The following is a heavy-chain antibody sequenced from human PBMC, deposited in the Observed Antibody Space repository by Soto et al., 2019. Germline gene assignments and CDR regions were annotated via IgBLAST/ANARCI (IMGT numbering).Heavy chain of an antibody. Sequence: EVQLVESGGGLVQPGRSLRLSCAASGFTFDDYAMHWARQAPGKGLEWVSGISWNSGSIGYADSVKGRFTISRDNAKNSLYLQMNSLRAEDTALYYCAKGQLAYYYYYGMDVWGQGTTVIVSS. V-gene: IGHV3-9*01. CDR3: AKGQLAYYYYYGMDV. CDR2: ISWNSGSI. D-gene: IGHD6-13*01. J-gene: IGHJ6*02. CDR1: GFTFDDYA.